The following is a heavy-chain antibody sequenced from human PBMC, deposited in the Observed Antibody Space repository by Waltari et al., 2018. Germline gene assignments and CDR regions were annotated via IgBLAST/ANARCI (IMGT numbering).Heavy chain of an antibody. D-gene: IGHD1-1*01. Sequence: QLQLQESGPGLVKPSETLSLTCTVSGGSISSSSYYWGWIRQPPGKGLEWIGSIYYSGSTYYNPSLKSRVTISVDTSKNQFSLKLSSVTAADTAVYYCARHEGPLDNWNDEPRFGYWGQGTLVTVSS. CDR3: ARHEGPLDNWNDEPRFGY. J-gene: IGHJ4*02. CDR1: GGSISSSSYY. V-gene: IGHV4-39*01. CDR2: IYYSGST.